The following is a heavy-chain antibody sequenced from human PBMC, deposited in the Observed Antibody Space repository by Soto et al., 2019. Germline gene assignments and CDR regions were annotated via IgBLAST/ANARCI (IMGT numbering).Heavy chain of an antibody. V-gene: IGHV5-10-1*01. CDR1: GYSFTSYW. CDR2: IDPSDSYT. CDR3: ARHGSGSYSHAFDI. Sequence: GESLKISCKGSGYSFTSYWISWVRQMPGKGLEWMGRIDPSDSYTTYSPSFQGHVAISADKSISTAYLQWSSRKASDTAMYYCARHGSGSYSHAFDIWGQGTMVTVSS. J-gene: IGHJ3*02. D-gene: IGHD1-26*01.